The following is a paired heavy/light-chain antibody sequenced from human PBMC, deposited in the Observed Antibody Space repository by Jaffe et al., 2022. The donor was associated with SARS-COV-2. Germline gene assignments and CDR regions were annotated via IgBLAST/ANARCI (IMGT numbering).Light chain of an antibody. CDR3: QQYNSYPYT. CDR1: QSISSW. J-gene: IGKJ2*01. CDR2: KAS. Sequence: DIQMTQSPSTLSASVGDRVTITCRASQSISSWLAWYRQKPGKAPKLLIYKASSLESGVPSRFSGSGSGTEFTLTISSLQPDDFATYYCQQYNSYPYTFGQGTKLEIK. V-gene: IGKV1-5*03.
Heavy chain of an antibody. Sequence: QVQLVESGGGVVQPGRSLRLSCAASGFSFSTSGMHWVRQAPGKGLEWVAVKWFHGSNEYYADSVKGRFTISRDDSKNTLYLQMNSLRAEDTAVYYCARDHTAPSGWYDYWGQGTLVTVSS. D-gene: IGHD6-19*01. CDR3: ARDHTAPSGWYDY. CDR2: KWFHGSNE. J-gene: IGHJ4*02. V-gene: IGHV3-33*01. CDR1: GFSFSTSG.